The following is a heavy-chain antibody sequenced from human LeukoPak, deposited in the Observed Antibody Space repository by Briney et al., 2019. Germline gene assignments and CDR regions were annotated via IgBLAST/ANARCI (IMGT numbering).Heavy chain of an antibody. Sequence: PGGSLRLSCAASGFTFSSYGMHWVRQAPGKGLEWVAFIRYDGSNKYYADSVKGRFTISRDNSKNTLYLQMNSLRAEDTAVYYCAKEGLAVAGRGNWYFDLWGRGTLVTVSS. V-gene: IGHV3-30*02. CDR3: AKEGLAVAGRGNWYFDL. D-gene: IGHD6-19*01. CDR2: IRYDGSNK. J-gene: IGHJ2*01. CDR1: GFTFSSYG.